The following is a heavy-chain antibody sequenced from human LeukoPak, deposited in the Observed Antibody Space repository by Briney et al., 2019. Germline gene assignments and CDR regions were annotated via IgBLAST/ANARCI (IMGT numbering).Heavy chain of an antibody. CDR3: AELGITIIGGV. J-gene: IGHJ6*03. V-gene: IGHV3-48*03. CDR1: GFTFSSYE. D-gene: IGHD3-10*02. CDR2: ISSSGSTI. Sequence: PGGSLRLSCAAYGFTFSSYEMNWVRQAPGKGLEWGSYISSSGSTIYYAYSAKGRFTISRDNAKNSLYLQMNSLRAEDTAVYYCAELGITIIGGVWGKGTTVTIS.